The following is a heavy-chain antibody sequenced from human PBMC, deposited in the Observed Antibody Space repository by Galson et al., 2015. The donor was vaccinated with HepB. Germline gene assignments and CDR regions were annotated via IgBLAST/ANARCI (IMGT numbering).Heavy chain of an antibody. V-gene: IGHV3-30-3*01. D-gene: IGHD6-13*01. CDR3: ARDPGGSSWYSIFDY. Sequence: SLRLSCAASGFTFSTYSMHWVRQAPGKGLEWVAVMSSDGSNKYYADSAKGRSTISKDNSKSTLYLQMNSLGAEDTAVYYCARDPGGSSWYSIFDYWGQGTLVTVSS. CDR1: GFTFSTYS. CDR2: MSSDGSNK. J-gene: IGHJ4*02.